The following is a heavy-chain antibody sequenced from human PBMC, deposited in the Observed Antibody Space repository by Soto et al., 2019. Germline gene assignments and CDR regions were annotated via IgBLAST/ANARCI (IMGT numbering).Heavy chain of an antibody. CDR1: GFTFSDYA. Sequence: VQLVESGGGVVQPGRSLRLSCAASGFTFSDYAMHWVRQAPGKGLEWVAVVSHDGRNTHYADSVKGRFTISRDSSKNTFSLEMTSLRAEDTAGYYCAKGGRQWLVTSGFNYWGQGAMVTGSS. V-gene: IGHV3-30*18. D-gene: IGHD6-19*01. CDR2: VSHDGRNT. CDR3: AKGGRQWLVTSGFNY. J-gene: IGHJ4*02.